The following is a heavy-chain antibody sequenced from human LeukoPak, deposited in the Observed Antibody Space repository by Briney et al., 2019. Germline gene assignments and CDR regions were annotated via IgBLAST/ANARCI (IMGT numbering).Heavy chain of an antibody. Sequence: SETLSLTCTVSGGSISSSSYYWGWIRQPPGKGLEWIGSIYYSGSTYYNPSLKSRVTLSIDTSKSQLSFQLTSVTAADTAVYYCAREKSPERKTWLQLGAFDVWGQGTVVTVSS. V-gene: IGHV4-39*07. CDR3: AREKSPERKTWLQLGAFDV. J-gene: IGHJ3*01. CDR1: GGSISSSSYY. D-gene: IGHD5-24*01. CDR2: IYYSGST.